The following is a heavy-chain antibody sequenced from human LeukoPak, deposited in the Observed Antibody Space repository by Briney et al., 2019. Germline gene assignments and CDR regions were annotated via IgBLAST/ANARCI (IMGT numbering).Heavy chain of an antibody. V-gene: IGHV1-2*02. CDR2: INPNSGGT. Sequence: ASVKVSCKAPGYTFTGYYMHWVRQAPGQGLEWMGWINPNSGGTNYAQKFQGRVTMTRDTSISTAYMELSRLRSDDTAVYYCARAWPGGYSHGSDIWGQGTMVTVSS. D-gene: IGHD5-18*01. CDR1: GYTFTGYY. CDR3: ARAWPGGYSHGSDI. J-gene: IGHJ3*02.